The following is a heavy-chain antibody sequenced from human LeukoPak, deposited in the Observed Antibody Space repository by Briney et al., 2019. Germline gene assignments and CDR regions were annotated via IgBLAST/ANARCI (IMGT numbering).Heavy chain of an antibody. V-gene: IGHV3-74*01. CDR3: ARTNYYYYYGMDV. CDR1: GFTFSSYW. J-gene: IGHJ6*04. CDR2: INSDGSST. Sequence: GGSLRLSCAASGFTFSSYWMHWVRQAPGKGLVWVSRINSDGSSTSYADSVKGRFTISRDNAKNTLYLQTNSLRAEDTAVYYCARTNYYYYYGMDVWGKGTTVTVSS.